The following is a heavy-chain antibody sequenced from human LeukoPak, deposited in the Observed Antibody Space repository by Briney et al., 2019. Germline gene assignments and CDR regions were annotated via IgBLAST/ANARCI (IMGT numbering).Heavy chain of an antibody. V-gene: IGHV3-23*01. CDR2: ISGSGDNT. CDR3: VKGAKSSGSSVDYFYMDV. CDR1: GFSFSTHA. J-gene: IGHJ6*03. D-gene: IGHD1-26*01. Sequence: PGGSLRLSCAASGFSFSTHAMGWVRQAPGKGLEWVSVISGSGDNTYQADSVKGRFIISRDNSNNTLSVQMNSLRAEDTAVYYCVKGAKSSGSSVDYFYMDVWAKGTTVTVSS.